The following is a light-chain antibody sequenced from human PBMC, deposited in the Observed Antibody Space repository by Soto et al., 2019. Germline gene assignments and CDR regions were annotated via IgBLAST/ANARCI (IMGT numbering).Light chain of an antibody. J-gene: IGLJ3*02. Sequence: QSVLTQPPSVSGAPGKRVTISCTGSSSNIGAGYDVHWYQQLPGTAPKLLIYGNSNRPSGVPDRFSGSKSGTSASLAITGLQAEDEADYYSQSYDSSLSGSGVFGGGTKLTVL. V-gene: IGLV1-40*01. CDR2: GNS. CDR3: QSYDSSLSGSGV. CDR1: SSNIGAGYD.